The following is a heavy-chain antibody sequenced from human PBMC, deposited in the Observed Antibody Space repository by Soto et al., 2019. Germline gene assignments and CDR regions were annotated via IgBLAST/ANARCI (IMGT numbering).Heavy chain of an antibody. CDR3: ARDRSSGYSTGWHTSLDY. V-gene: IGHV3-33*01. D-gene: IGHD6-19*01. CDR1: GFTFSSYG. J-gene: IGHJ4*02. Sequence: QVQLVESGGGVVQPGRPLRLSCGTSGFTFSSYGMHWVRQAPGTGLEWVALIYYDGSEKYYADSVKGRFTISRDYSTNTLYLQMSTLRVEDTGVYYCARDRSSGYSTGWHTSLDYWGRGTRVTVSS. CDR2: IYYDGSEK.